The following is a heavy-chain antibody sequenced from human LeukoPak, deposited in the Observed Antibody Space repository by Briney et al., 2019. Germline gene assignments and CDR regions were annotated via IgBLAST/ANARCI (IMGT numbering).Heavy chain of an antibody. J-gene: IGHJ4*02. Sequence: GGSLRLSCAASGFTFSSYSMNWVRQAPGKGLEWVSSISSSSSYIYYADSVKGRFTISRDNAKNSLYLQMNSLRAEDTAVYYCARSLRITMVRGVIRPGFDYWGQGTLVTVSS. V-gene: IGHV3-21*01. D-gene: IGHD3-10*01. CDR3: ARSLRITMVRGVIRPGFDY. CDR1: GFTFSSYS. CDR2: ISSSSSYI.